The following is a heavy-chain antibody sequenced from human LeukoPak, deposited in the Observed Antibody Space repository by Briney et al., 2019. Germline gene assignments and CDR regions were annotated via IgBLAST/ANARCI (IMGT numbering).Heavy chain of an antibody. CDR2: IHQDRKEK. CDR3: ARGDDFSGDY. D-gene: IGHD3-10*01. CDR1: GFTISTYW. Sequence: GGSLSLCCAASGFTISTYWMSWVRQAPGKGLEWVANIHQDRKEKYYVDAVKGRFTISGDKAKNSLYLQMNSVRVDDTAVYYCARGDDFSGDYWGQGTLVTVSS. J-gene: IGHJ4*02. V-gene: IGHV3-7*04.